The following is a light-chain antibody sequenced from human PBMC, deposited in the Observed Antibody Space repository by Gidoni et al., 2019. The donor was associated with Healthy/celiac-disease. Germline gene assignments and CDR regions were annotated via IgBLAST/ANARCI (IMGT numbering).Light chain of an antibody. V-gene: IGKV1-17*01. Sequence: QMTQSPSSLSASVGDRVTITCRASQGIGNDLGWYQQKPGKAPKRLIYTASRLQSGVPSRFSGSGFGAEFTLTISSLQPEDFSTYYCLQYNAYPPTFGQGTRLEIK. CDR1: QGIGND. J-gene: IGKJ2*01. CDR2: TAS. CDR3: LQYNAYPPT.